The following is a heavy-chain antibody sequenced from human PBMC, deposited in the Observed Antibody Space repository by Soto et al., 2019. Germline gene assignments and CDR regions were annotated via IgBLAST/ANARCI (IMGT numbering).Heavy chain of an antibody. V-gene: IGHV3-30*18. CDR1: GFTFSSYG. J-gene: IGHJ4*02. Sequence: QVQLVESGGGVVQPGRSLRLSCAASGFTFSSYGMHWVRQAPGKGLEWVAVISYDGSNKYYADSVKGRFTISRDNSKNTLYLQMNSLRAEDTAVYYCAKDPRFGIQLWSSPPDYWGQGTLVTVSS. CDR2: ISYDGSNK. CDR3: AKDPRFGIQLWSSPPDY. D-gene: IGHD5-18*01.